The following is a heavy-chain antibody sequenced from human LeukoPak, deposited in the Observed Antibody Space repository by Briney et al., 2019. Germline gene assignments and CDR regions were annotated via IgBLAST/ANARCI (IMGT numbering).Heavy chain of an antibody. CDR3: ATLLSSSYYFDY. J-gene: IGHJ4*02. V-gene: IGHV4-39*01. CDR1: GGSISSSSYF. Sequence: SETLSLTCTVSGGSISSSSYFWAWIRPPPGKGLEWIGSIYYSGSTYYNPSLKSRVTISVDTSKNHFSLKLSSVTAADTAVYFCATLLSSSYYFDYWGQGTLVTVSS. D-gene: IGHD3-10*02. CDR2: IYYSGST.